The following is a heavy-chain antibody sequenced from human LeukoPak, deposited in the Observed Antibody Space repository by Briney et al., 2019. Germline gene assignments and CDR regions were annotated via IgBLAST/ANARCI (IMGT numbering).Heavy chain of an antibody. D-gene: IGHD6-6*01. CDR3: AKDHYSRSFCY. CDR2: IQCDESNK. CDR1: GLTFSSHG. J-gene: IGHJ4*02. V-gene: IGHV3-30*02. Sequence: GGSLRLACAASGLTFSSHGVHWVRQAPGKGREWVAFIQCDESNKTYADSVEGRFTISRDNCKNPPYLQTTSLRPEDTAVYYCAKDHYSRSFCYRGKRILV.